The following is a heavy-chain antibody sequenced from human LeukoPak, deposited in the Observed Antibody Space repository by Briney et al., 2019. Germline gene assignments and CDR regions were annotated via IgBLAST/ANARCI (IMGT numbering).Heavy chain of an antibody. CDR3: ATRSGSYYPPYLYYYMDV. CDR2: INEDGSEK. D-gene: IGHD1-26*01. V-gene: IGHV3-7*01. J-gene: IGHJ6*03. Sequence: GGSLRLSCAASGFPFSNFWMNWVRQAPGKGLEWVANINEDGSEKYYVDSVRGRFTISRDNAKKTLFLQMNSLRAEDTAVYFCATRSGSYYPPYLYYYMDVWGKGTTVTISS. CDR1: GFPFSNFW.